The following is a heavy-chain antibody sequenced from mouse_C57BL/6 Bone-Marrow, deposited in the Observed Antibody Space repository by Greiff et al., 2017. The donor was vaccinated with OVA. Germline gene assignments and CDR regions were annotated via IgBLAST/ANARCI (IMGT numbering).Heavy chain of an antibody. J-gene: IGHJ2*01. CDR3: ARDRPYFDY. V-gene: IGHV5-4*01. Sequence: EVKLVESGGGLVKPGGSLKLSCAASGFTFSSYAMSWVRQTPEKRLEWVATISAGGSYTYYTDNVKGRFTISRDNAKNNLYLQMSHLKSEDTAMYDCARDRPYFDYWGQGTTLTVSS. CDR2: ISAGGSYT. CDR1: GFTFSSYA.